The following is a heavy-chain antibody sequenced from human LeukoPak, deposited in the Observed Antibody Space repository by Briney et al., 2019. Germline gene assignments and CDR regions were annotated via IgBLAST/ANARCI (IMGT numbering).Heavy chain of an antibody. Sequence: SETLSLTCAVSGGSISSGGYSWSWIRQPPGKGLEWNGYIYHSGSTYYNPSLKSRVTISVDRSKNQFSLKLSSVTAADTAVYYCARGGYGDYRSNFDYWGQGTLVTVSS. D-gene: IGHD4-17*01. CDR3: ARGGYGDYRSNFDY. J-gene: IGHJ4*02. CDR2: IYHSGST. V-gene: IGHV4-30-2*01. CDR1: GGSISSGGYS.